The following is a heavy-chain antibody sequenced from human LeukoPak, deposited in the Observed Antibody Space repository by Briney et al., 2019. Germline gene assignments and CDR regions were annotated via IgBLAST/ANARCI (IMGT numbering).Heavy chain of an antibody. V-gene: IGHV3-23*01. CDR3: AKDPGLSYYDSSGFDY. D-gene: IGHD3-22*01. J-gene: IGHJ4*02. CDR2: ISGSGGST. Sequence: GGSLRLSCAASGFTFSSYAMSWVRQAPGKGLEWVSAISGSGGSTYYADSVKGRFTISRDNSKNTLYLQMNSLRAEDTAVYYCAKDPGLSYYDSSGFDYWGQGTLVTVSS. CDR1: GFTFSSYA.